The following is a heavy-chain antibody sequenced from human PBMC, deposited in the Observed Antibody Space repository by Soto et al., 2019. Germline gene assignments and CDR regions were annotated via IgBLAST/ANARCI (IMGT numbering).Heavy chain of an antibody. Sequence: PSETLSLTCTVSGGSVSSGSYYWSWIRQPPGKGLEWIGYIYYSGSTNYNPSLKSRVTISVDTSKNQFSLKLSSVTAADTAVYYCARAAEAPYYYGSGSQWIGFDPWGQGTLVTVSS. CDR3: ARAAEAPYYYGSGSQWIGFDP. CDR2: IYYSGST. J-gene: IGHJ5*02. V-gene: IGHV4-61*01. CDR1: GGSVSSGSYY. D-gene: IGHD3-10*01.